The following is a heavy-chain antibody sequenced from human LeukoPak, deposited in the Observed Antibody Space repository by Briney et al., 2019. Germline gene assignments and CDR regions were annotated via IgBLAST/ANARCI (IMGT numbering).Heavy chain of an antibody. J-gene: IGHJ3*02. V-gene: IGHV3-30-3*01. Sequence: PGGSLRLSCAASGFTFTNYAMHWVRQAPGKGLEWVAVISYDGSNKYYADSVKGRFTISRDNSKNMQYLQMNSLRPEDTAVYHCARDSNRRGYYSGTFDIWGQGTMVTVSS. CDR1: GFTFTNYA. D-gene: IGHD3-22*01. CDR2: ISYDGSNK. CDR3: ARDSNRRGYYSGTFDI.